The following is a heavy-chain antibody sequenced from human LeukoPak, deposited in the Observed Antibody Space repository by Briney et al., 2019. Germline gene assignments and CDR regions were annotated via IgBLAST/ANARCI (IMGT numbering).Heavy chain of an antibody. V-gene: IGHV4-59*01. CDR2: IYYSGST. CDR3: ARQIGYYGSGSPYYFDY. CDR1: GVSITSSY. Sequence: ASETLSLTCTVSGVSITSSYWSWIRQPPGKGLEWIGYIYYSGSTNYNPSLKSRVTISVDTSKNQFSLKLSSVTAADTAVYYCARQIGYYGSGSPYYFDYWGQGTLVTVSS. J-gene: IGHJ4*02. D-gene: IGHD3-10*01.